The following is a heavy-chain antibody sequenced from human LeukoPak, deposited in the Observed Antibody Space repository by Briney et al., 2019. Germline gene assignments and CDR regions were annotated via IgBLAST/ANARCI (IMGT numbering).Heavy chain of an antibody. V-gene: IGHV4-39*01. CDR1: GGSIIRSIYY. J-gene: IGHJ4*02. CDR3: ARPASY. CDR2: IYYSGCT. Sequence: SETLSLTCTVSGGSIIRSIYYWRGIRQPPGKGLECVGSIYYSGCTYYYPPLKSRVTISVDPSKNQFSLKLSSVTAADTAVYYCARPASYWGQGTLVTVSS.